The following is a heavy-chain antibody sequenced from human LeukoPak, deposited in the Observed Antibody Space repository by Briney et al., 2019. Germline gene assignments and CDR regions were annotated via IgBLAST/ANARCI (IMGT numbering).Heavy chain of an antibody. CDR3: ARSTVHSXXXYFDY. J-gene: IGHJ4*02. V-gene: IGHV3-33*01. Sequence: GGSLRLSCAASGFTFSSYGMHWVRQAPGKGLEWVAVIWYDGSNKYYADSVKGRFTISRDNSKNTLYLQMNSLRAEDTAVYYCARSTVHSXXXYFDYWGXGTLVTVS. D-gene: IGHD6-13*01. CDR1: GFTFSSYG. CDR2: IWYDGSNK.